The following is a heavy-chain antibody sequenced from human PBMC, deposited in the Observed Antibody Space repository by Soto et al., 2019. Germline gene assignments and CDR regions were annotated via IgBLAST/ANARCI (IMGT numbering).Heavy chain of an antibody. CDR3: ARGPDYYDSSGYYYDWFDP. Sequence: GASVKVSCKASGGTFSSYAISWVRQAPGQGLEWKGGIIPIFGTANYAQKFQGRVTITADESTSTAYMELSSLRSEDTAVYYCARGPDYYDSSGYYYDWFDPWGQGTLVTVSS. J-gene: IGHJ5*02. D-gene: IGHD3-22*01. CDR2: IIPIFGTA. V-gene: IGHV1-69*13. CDR1: GGTFSSYA.